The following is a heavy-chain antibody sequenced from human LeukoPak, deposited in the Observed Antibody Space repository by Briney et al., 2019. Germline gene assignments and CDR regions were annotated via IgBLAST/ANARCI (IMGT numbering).Heavy chain of an antibody. J-gene: IGHJ4*02. CDR1: GFTFSNSA. CDR2: INGRGSST. Sequence: GGTLRLSCAASGFTFSNSAMNWVRQAPGKGLGWVSAINGRGSSTYYADSVKGRFTISRDNSKNTLYLQMNSLRAEDTALYYCAKGPLPRIDYWGQGTLVTVSS. V-gene: IGHV3-23*01. CDR3: AKGPLPRIDY.